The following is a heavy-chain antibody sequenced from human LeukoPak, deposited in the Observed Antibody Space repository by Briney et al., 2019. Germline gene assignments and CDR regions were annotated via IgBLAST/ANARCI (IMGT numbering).Heavy chain of an antibody. V-gene: IGHV3-30*03. J-gene: IGHJ4*02. CDR2: ISYDGSNK. CDR1: GFTFSSYG. Sequence: PGGSLRLSCAASGFTFSSYGMHWVRQAPGKGLEWVAVISYDGSNKYYADSVKGRFTISRDNSKNTLYLQMNSLRAEDTAVYYCATLEMATITADYWGQGTLVTVSS. CDR3: ATLEMATITADY. D-gene: IGHD5-24*01.